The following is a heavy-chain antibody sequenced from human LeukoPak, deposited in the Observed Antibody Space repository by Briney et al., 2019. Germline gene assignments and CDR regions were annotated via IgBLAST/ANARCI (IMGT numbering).Heavy chain of an antibody. J-gene: IGHJ4*02. CDR1: GGSISSSSYY. D-gene: IGHD3-10*01. CDR3: VYYYGSGSVEY. CDR2: FYYSGST. Sequence: SETLSLTYTVSGGSISSSSYYWGWIRQPPGKGLEWIGSFYYSGSTNYNPSLKSRVTISVDTSKNQFSLKLSSVTAADTAVYYCVYYYGSGSVEYWGQGTLVTVSS. V-gene: IGHV4-39*01.